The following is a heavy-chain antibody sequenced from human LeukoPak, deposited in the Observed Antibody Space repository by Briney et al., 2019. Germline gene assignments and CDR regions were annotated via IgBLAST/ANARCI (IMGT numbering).Heavy chain of an antibody. J-gene: IGHJ4*02. D-gene: IGHD2-8*01. V-gene: IGHV3-7*01. Sequence: HPGGSLRLSCAASGFTFSNYYMSWVRQAPGKGLEWVANVKQDGSEKKYVDSVKGRFTISRDNAKNSLYLQMNSLRAEDTAVYYCARDCWGIKVMDGFDNWGQGTLVTVSS. CDR2: VKQDGSEK. CDR1: GFTFSNYY. CDR3: ARDCWGIKVMDGFDN.